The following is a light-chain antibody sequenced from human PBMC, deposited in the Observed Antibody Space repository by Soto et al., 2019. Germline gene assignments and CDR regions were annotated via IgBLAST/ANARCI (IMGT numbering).Light chain of an antibody. Sequence: DIQMTQSPSSLSASVGDRVTITCQASQDITNYLNWYQQKPGKAPKLLIYDASSLETGVPSRFSGSGSGTDFTFTISTLQPEETATYFCQQYDDLPLTFGGGTNVEIK. CDR1: QDITNY. V-gene: IGKV1-33*01. J-gene: IGKJ4*01. CDR2: DAS. CDR3: QQYDDLPLT.